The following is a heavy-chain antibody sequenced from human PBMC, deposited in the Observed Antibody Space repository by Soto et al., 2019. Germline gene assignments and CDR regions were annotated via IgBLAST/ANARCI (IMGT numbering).Heavy chain of an antibody. CDR1: GVSISSGNW. CDR2: IFHDGTA. Sequence: SETLSLTCAVSGVSISSGNWWTWVRQTPQRGLEYIGEIFHDGTANYYPSFERRVAISVDTSKNQFSLELSSVTAADTAVYYCARARVKSLGYIVGYYFDYWGQGALVTSPQ. V-gene: IGHV4-4*02. CDR3: ARARVKSLGYIVGYYFDY. D-gene: IGHD1-26*01. J-gene: IGHJ4*02.